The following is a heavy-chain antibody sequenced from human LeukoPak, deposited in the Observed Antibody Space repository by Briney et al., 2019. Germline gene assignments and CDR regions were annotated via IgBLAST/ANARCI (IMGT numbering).Heavy chain of an antibody. CDR1: GYTFTSYG. V-gene: IGHV1-18*01. CDR3: ARGPYCSGGTCYSQYFDY. Sequence: ASVTVSCKASGYTFTSYGISWVRQAPGQGLEWMGRISAYNGNTNYAQKLQGRVTITTDTSTSTAYMELRSLRSDDTAVCYCARGPYCSGGTCYSQYFDYWGQGTLVTVSS. CDR2: ISAYNGNT. J-gene: IGHJ4*02. D-gene: IGHD2-15*01.